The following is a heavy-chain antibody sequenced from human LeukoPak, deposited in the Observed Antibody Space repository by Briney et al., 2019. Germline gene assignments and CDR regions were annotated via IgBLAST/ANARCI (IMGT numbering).Heavy chain of an antibody. J-gene: IGHJ6*03. CDR1: GGSISSSSYY. V-gene: IGHV4-39*07. CDR3: ARVLYDSSGYYYGNYYYYMDV. CDR2: IYYSGST. Sequence: SETLSLTCTVSGGSISSSSYYWGWIRQPPGKGLEWIGSIYYSGSTYYNPSLESRVTISVDTSKNQFSLKLSSVTAADTAVYYCARVLYDSSGYYYGNYYYYMDVWGKGTTVTVSS. D-gene: IGHD3-22*01.